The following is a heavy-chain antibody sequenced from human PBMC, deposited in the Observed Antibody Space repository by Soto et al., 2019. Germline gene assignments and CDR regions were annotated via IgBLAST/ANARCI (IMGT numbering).Heavy chain of an antibody. D-gene: IGHD4-4*01. CDR3: ARDRRHMTTVTPSPYYFDY. J-gene: IGHJ4*02. CDR2: ISSSSSTI. Sequence: PGGSLRLSCAASGFTFSSYSMNWVRQAPGKGLEWVSYISSSSSTIYYADSVKGRFTISRDNAKNSLYLQMNSLRAEDTAVYYCARDRRHMTTVTPSPYYFDYWGQGTLVTVSS. CDR1: GFTFSSYS. V-gene: IGHV3-48*01.